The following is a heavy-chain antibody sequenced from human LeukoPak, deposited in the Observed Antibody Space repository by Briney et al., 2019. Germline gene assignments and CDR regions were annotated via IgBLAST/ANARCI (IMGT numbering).Heavy chain of an antibody. V-gene: IGHV3-43D*03. J-gene: IGHJ4*02. Sequence: PGGSLRLSCAASGFTFDDYAMHWVRQAPGKGLEWVSLINWDGGRAYYADSVKGRFTISRDNRENSLYLQMTSLRAEDTALYYCAKDGWADAAAETTYFDYWGQGTLVTVSS. CDR1: GFTFDDYA. CDR2: INWDGGRA. CDR3: AKDGWADAAAETTYFDY. D-gene: IGHD1-1*01.